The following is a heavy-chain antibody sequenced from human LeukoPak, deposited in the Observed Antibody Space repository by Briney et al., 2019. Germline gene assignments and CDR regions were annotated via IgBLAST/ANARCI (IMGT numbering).Heavy chain of an antibody. CDR2: ISGSGGST. CDR1: GFTFSSYA. J-gene: IGHJ2*01. D-gene: IGHD6-13*01. V-gene: IGHV3-23*01. CDR3: AKSPGRSSSWYYIPWYFDL. Sequence: GGSLRLSCAASGFTFSSYAMSWVRQAPGKGLEWVSAISGSGGSTYYADSVKGRFTISRDNSKNTLYLQMNSLRAEDTAVYYCAKSPGRSSSWYYIPWYFDLWGRGTLVTVSS.